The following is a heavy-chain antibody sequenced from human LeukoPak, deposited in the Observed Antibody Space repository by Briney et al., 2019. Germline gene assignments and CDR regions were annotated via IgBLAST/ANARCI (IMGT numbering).Heavy chain of an antibody. CDR1: GFTFSSYE. D-gene: IGHD2-2*01. CDR2: ISSSGSTI. V-gene: IGHV3-48*03. CDR3: ARLPYSYYYMDV. J-gene: IGHJ6*03. Sequence: GGTLRLSCAASGFTFSSYEMNWVRQAPGKGLEWVSYISSSGSTIYYADSVKGRFTISRDNAKNSLYLQMNSLRAEDTAVYYCARLPYSYYYMDVWGKGTTATISS.